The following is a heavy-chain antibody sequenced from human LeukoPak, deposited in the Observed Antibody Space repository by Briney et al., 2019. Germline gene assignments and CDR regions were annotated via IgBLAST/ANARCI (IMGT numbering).Heavy chain of an antibody. Sequence: SVKVSCKASGYTFTGYYMHWVRQAPGQGLEWMGGIIPIFGTANYAQKFQGRVTITADESTSTAYMELSSLRSEDTAVYYCARVALAYCGGDCYHFGYWGQGTLVTVSS. CDR3: ARVALAYCGGDCYHFGY. CDR2: IIPIFGTA. D-gene: IGHD2-21*02. V-gene: IGHV1-69*13. CDR1: GYTFTGYY. J-gene: IGHJ4*02.